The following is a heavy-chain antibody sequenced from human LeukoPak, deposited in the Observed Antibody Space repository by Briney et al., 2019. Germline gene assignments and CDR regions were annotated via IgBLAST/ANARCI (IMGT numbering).Heavy chain of an antibody. CDR1: GFSFSGHW. V-gene: IGHV3-74*01. CDR2: ISPTGSTT. Sequence: GGSLRLSCTASGFSFSGHWMHWARQLPGKGLVWVSRISPTGSTTSYADSMKGRFTVSRDNAKNTLYLQVNNLRAEDTAVYYCARGPNSNWSGLDFWGQGTLLTVSS. CDR3: ARGPNSNWSGLDF. J-gene: IGHJ4*02. D-gene: IGHD6-6*01.